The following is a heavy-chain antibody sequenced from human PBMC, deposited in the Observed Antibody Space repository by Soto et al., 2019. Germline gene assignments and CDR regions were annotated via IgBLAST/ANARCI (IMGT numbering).Heavy chain of an antibody. CDR1: GYTFTSYY. CDR2: INPSGGST. CDR3: ARPRYCSGGSCNAFDY. Sequence: QVQLVQSGAEVKKPGASVKVSCKASGYTFTSYYMHWVRQAPGQGLEWMGIINPSGGSTSYAQKFQGRVTMTRDTSTSTVYMELSSLRSEDTAVYYCARPRYCSGGSCNAFDYWGQGTLVTVSS. D-gene: IGHD2-15*01. V-gene: IGHV1-46*01. J-gene: IGHJ4*02.